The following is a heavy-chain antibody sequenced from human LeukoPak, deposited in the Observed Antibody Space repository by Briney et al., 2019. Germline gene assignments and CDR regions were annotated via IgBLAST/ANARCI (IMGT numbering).Heavy chain of an antibody. V-gene: IGHV4-34*01. Sequence: SETLSLTCAVYGGSFSGYYWSWLRQPPGKGLEWIGEINHSGSTNYNPSLKSRVTISVDTSKNQFSLKLSSVTASDTAVYYCARVDRIVVVVAATTENYFDYWGQGTLVTVSS. CDR1: GGSFSGYY. CDR3: ARVDRIVVVVAATTENYFDY. J-gene: IGHJ4*02. D-gene: IGHD2-15*01. CDR2: INHSGST.